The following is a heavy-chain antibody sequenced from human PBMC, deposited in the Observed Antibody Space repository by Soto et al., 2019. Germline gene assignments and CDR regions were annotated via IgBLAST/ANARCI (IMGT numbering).Heavy chain of an antibody. CDR2: INHSGST. V-gene: IGHV4-34*01. CDR3: EGEEGGGPVGRRMAY. J-gene: IGHJ4*02. CDR1: GGSFSGYY. D-gene: IGHD3-16*01. Sequence: SQTLCLTCAVFGGSFSGYYWSWIRQPPGKGLEWIGEINHSGSTNYNPSLKSRVTISVDTSKNQFSLKLSSVTAADTAVYYCEGEEGGGPVGRRMAYWGKGSLVTVSS.